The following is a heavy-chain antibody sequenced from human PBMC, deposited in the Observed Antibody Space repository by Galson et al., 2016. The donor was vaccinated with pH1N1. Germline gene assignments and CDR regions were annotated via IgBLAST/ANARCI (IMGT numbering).Heavy chain of an antibody. CDR3: ARETPSPSPTVLRYFDWSRGLSAFDM. CDR1: GYTFTSNA. V-gene: IGHV7-4-1*02. D-gene: IGHD3-9*01. CDR2: INTNTGNP. J-gene: IGHJ3*02. Sequence: SVKVSCKASGYTFTSNAMNWVRQAPGQGLEWMGWINTNTGNPTYAQGFTGQFVFSLDTSVNTAYLQINSLKADDTAVYYCARETPSPSPTVLRYFDWSRGLSAFDMWGRGTLVTVSS.